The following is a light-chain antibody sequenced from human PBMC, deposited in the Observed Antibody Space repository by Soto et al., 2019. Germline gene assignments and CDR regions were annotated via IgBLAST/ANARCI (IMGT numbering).Light chain of an antibody. CDR1: QNIKRY. CDR2: AAS. J-gene: IGKJ5*01. Sequence: DIQITHSLSPLYASLGATVPISCRASQNIKRYLAWYQVKPGRAPKLLIYAASTLETGVPSRFSGSGSGTEFTLTITSLQPEDFATYYCQQAISFPITFGQGTRLEI. V-gene: IGKV1-9*01. CDR3: QQAISFPIT.